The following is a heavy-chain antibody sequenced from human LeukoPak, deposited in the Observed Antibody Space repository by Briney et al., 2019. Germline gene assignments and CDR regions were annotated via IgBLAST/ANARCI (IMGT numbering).Heavy chain of an antibody. CDR2: IYTNENT. CDR1: GVSISSGSFY. J-gene: IGHJ5*02. Sequence: PSETLSLTCTVSGVSISSGSFYWSWIRQPAGKGLEWIGRIYTNENTYDNPSLKSRVSMSVDTSKNQFSLKLSSVTAADTAVYYCVRDDYDSSTYYGAFWFDPWGQGILVTVAS. V-gene: IGHV4-61*02. CDR3: VRDDYDSSTYYGAFWFDP. D-gene: IGHD3-22*01.